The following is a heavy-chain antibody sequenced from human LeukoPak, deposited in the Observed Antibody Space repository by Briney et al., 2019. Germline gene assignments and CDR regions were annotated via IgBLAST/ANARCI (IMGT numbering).Heavy chain of an antibody. CDR3: ARYVGSAGHYPYYYYYYMDV. D-gene: IGHD6-19*01. V-gene: IGHV4-34*01. J-gene: IGHJ6*03. CDR2: INHSGST. CDR1: GGSFSGYY. Sequence: PSETLSLTCAVYGGSFSGYYWSWIRQPPGKGLEWIGEINHSGSTNYNPSLKSRVTISVDTSENQFSLKLSSVTAADTAVYYCARYVGSAGHYPYYYYYYMDVWGKGTTVTVSS.